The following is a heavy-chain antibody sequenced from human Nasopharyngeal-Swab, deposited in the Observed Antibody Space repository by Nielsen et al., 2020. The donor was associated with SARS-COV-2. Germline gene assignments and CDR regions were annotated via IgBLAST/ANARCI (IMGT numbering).Heavy chain of an antibody. V-gene: IGHV3-9*01. CDR1: GFTFRSNA. CDR3: AKDHGYYYGMDV. J-gene: IGHJ6*02. Sequence: GGSLRLSFAASGFTFRSNALSWFRQAPGKGLEWVSGISWNSGSIGYADSVKGRFTISRDNAKNSLYLQMNSLRAEDTALYYCAKDHGYYYGMDVWGQGTTVTVSS. CDR2: ISWNSGSI.